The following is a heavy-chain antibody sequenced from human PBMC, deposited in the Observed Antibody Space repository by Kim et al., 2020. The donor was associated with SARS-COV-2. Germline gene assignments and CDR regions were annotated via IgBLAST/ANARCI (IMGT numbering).Heavy chain of an antibody. CDR2: IYPGDSDT. V-gene: IGHV5-51*01. CDR3: ARQGGYSSSWYGAVADYYYGMDV. D-gene: IGHD6-13*01. CDR1: GYSFTSYW. Sequence: GESLKISCKGSGYSFTSYWIGWVRQMPGKGLEWMGIIYPGDSDTRYSPSFQGQVTISADKSISTAYLQWSSLKASDTAMYYCARQGGYSSSWYGAVADYYYGMDVWGQGTTVTVSS. J-gene: IGHJ6*02.